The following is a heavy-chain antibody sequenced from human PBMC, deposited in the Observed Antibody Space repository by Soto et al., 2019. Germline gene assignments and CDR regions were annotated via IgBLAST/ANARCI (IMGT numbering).Heavy chain of an antibody. D-gene: IGHD3-10*01. V-gene: IGHV1-18*04. J-gene: IGHJ4*02. CDR3: ARDKMIDDYGLGTYDY. CDR1: GYTFTSFG. Sequence: ASVKVSCKTSGYTFTSFGVSWVRQAPGQGLEWMGWISGYNGKTKYAQTLQGRATMTADTSTSTVYMELRGLRSDDTAVYFCARDKMIDDYGLGTYDYWCQGTTVTVSS. CDR2: ISGYNGKT.